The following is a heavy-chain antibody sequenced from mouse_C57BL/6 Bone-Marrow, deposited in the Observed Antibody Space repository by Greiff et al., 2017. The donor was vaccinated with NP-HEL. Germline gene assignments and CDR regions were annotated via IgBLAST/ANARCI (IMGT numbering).Heavy chain of an antibody. CDR2: IYPGDGDT. D-gene: IGHD1-1*01. V-gene: IGHV1-80*01. J-gene: IGHJ2*01. Sequence: QVQLKQSGAELVKPGASVKISCKASGYAFSSYWMNWVKQRPGKGLEWIGQIYPGDGDTNYNGKFKGKATLTADKSSSTAYMQLSSLTSEDSAVYFCARRIYYGSHFDYWGQGTTLTVSS. CDR3: ARRIYYGSHFDY. CDR1: GYAFSSYW.